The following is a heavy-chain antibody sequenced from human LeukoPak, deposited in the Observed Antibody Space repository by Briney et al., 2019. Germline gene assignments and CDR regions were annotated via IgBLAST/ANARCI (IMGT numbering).Heavy chain of an antibody. J-gene: IGHJ4*02. D-gene: IGHD3-9*01. Sequence: SETLSLTCAVSGASIDSHSWWSWVRQPPGKGLEGIGEIYHSGGANSKPSLKSRVTMSVDTSKNHFSLKLSSVTAADTAVYYCARGLLRYFDWLYRPFDYSGQATLATLSS. CDR3: ARGLLRYFDWLYRPFDY. V-gene: IGHV4/OR15-8*01. CDR2: IYHSGGA. CDR1: GASIDSHSW.